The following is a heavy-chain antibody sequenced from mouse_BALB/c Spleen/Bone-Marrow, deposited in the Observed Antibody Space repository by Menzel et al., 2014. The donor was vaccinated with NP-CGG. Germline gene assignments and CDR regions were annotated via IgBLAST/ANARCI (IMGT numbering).Heavy chain of an antibody. CDR2: INPYNDGT. CDR3: ARGGRYDGAWFAY. D-gene: IGHD2-14*01. J-gene: IGHJ3*01. V-gene: IGHV1-14*01. CDR1: GYTFTSYV. Sequence: EVQLQKSGPELVKPGASVKMSCKASGYTFTSYVMHWVKQKPGQGLEWIGYINPYNDGTKYNEKFKGKATLTSDKSSSTAYMELSSLTSEDSAVYYCARGGRYDGAWFAYWGQGTLVTVSA.